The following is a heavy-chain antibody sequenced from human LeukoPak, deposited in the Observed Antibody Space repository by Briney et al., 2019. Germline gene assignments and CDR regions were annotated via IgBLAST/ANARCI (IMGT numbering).Heavy chain of an antibody. CDR2: ISYDGSNK. V-gene: IGHV3-30*04. J-gene: IGHJ6*03. Sequence: GGSLRLSCAASGFTFSSYAMHWVRQAPGKGLEWVAVISYDGSNKYYADSVKGRFTISRDNSKNTLYLQMNSLRAEDTAVYYCARARDPDYYYYYKDVWGKGTTVTVSS. CDR3: ARARDPDYYYYYKDV. CDR1: GFTFSSYA.